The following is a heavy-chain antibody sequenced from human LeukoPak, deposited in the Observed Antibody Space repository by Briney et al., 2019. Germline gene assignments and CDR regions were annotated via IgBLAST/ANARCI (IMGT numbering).Heavy chain of an antibody. CDR3: ARAYYDSSGYYPW. CDR2: IYYSGST. V-gene: IGHV4-30-4*07. CDR1: GGSISSGGYS. D-gene: IGHD3-22*01. Sequence: SETLSLTCAVSGGSISSGGYSWSWIRQPPGKGLEWIVYIYYSGSTYYNPSLKSRVTISVDTSKNQFSLKLSSVTAADTAVYYCARAYYDSSGYYPWWGQGTLVTVSS. J-gene: IGHJ4*02.